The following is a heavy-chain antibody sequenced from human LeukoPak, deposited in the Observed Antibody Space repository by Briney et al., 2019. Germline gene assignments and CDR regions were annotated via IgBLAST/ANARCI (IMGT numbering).Heavy chain of an antibody. CDR1: GFHFSSFW. V-gene: IGHV3-74*01. Sequence: GALRTSFAASGFHFSSFWVHWVRPTPGKGPVWVARMNSDGSIINYADSVKGRFTISRDNAKNTLYLQINSLSAEDTAVYYCARAGNYYFEYWGQGTLVTVSS. D-gene: IGHD1-1*01. CDR2: MNSDGSII. CDR3: ARAGNYYFEY. J-gene: IGHJ4*02.